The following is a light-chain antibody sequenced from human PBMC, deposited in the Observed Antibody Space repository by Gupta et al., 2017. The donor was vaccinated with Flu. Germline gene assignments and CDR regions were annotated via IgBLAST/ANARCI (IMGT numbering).Light chain of an antibody. CDR1: QSISSW. CDR3: QQDNSYPAT. CDR2: KAS. V-gene: IGKV1-5*03. J-gene: IGKJ4*01. Sequence: PSTLSASVGDRVTITCRASQSISSWLAWYQQKPGKAPNLLIYKASTLESGVPSRFSGSGSGTEFTLTISILQPDDFATYYCQQDNSYPATFGGGTKVEIK.